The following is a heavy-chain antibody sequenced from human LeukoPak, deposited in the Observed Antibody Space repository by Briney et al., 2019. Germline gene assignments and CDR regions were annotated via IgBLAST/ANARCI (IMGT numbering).Heavy chain of an antibody. D-gene: IGHD5-18*01. CDR2: ISGSGGST. CDR1: GFTFSSYA. V-gene: IGHV3-23*01. Sequence: PGGSLRLSCAASGFTFSSYAMSWVRQAPGKGLEWVSAISGSGGSTYYADSVKGRFTISRDNSKNALYLQMNSLRAEDTAVYYCAKAPGYSSYYFDYWGQGTLVTVSS. J-gene: IGHJ4*02. CDR3: AKAPGYSSYYFDY.